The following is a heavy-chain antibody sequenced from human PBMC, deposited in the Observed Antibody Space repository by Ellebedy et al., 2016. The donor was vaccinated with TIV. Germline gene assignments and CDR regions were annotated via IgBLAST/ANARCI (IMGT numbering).Heavy chain of an antibody. CDR3: ARHADYDVLTGYYYLDL. CDR2: IYYRGST. CDR1: GGSISSSSYY. D-gene: IGHD3-9*01. Sequence: PSETLSPTCAVSGGSISSSSYYWGWIRQPPGKGLEWIGSIYYRGSTYYNPSLRSRVTISVDTSKHQFSLKLSSVTAADTAVYYCARHADYDVLTGYYYLDLWGRGTLVTVSS. J-gene: IGHJ2*01. V-gene: IGHV4-39*01.